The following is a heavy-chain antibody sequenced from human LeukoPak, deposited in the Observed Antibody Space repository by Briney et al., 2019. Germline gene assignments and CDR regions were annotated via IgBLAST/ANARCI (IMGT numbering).Heavy chain of an antibody. V-gene: IGHV1-46*01. CDR1: GYSLTTYY. Sequence: PSASVKVSCKASGYSLTTYYMHWVRQAPGQGLEWMAIINPSGGGTKYAQKFQGRVTMTRDTPTNTVYMELSSLRTEDTAVYYCASVYLYGMDVWGQGTTVTVSS. D-gene: IGHD2-8*01. CDR3: ASVYLYGMDV. CDR2: INPSGGGT. J-gene: IGHJ6*02.